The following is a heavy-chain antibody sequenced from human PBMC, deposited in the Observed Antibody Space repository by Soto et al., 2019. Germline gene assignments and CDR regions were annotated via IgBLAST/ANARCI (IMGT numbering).Heavy chain of an antibody. J-gene: IGHJ6*02. CDR3: ARDQGRVVPAHYYYYGMDV. D-gene: IGHD2-2*01. V-gene: IGHV3-33*01. CDR2: IWYDGSNK. CDR1: GFTFSSYG. Sequence: GGSLRLSCAASGFTFSSYGMHWVRQAPGKGLEWVAVIWYDGSNKYYADSVKGRFTISRDNSKNTLYLQMNSLRAEDTAVYYCARDQGRVVPAHYYYYGMDVWGQGTTVTVSS.